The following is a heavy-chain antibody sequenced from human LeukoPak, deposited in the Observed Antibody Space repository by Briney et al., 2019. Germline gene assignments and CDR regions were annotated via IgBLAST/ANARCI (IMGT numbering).Heavy chain of an antibody. CDR1: GFTFSSYS. Sequence: GSLRLSCAASGFTFSSYSMNWVRQAPGKGLEWIGYIHYSGSTNYNPSLKSRVTMSLETPKNQFSLKLTAVTAADTAVYYCARGQRSYFRAVDDWGLGTLVTVSS. CDR2: IHYSGST. V-gene: IGHV4-59*12. D-gene: IGHD1-26*01. J-gene: IGHJ4*02. CDR3: ARGQRSYFRAVDD.